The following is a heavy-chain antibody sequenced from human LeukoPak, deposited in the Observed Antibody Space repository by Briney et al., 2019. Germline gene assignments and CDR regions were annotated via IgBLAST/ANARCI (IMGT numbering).Heavy chain of an antibody. V-gene: IGHV1-69*06. CDR3: SGGHGYSSVGVYYFDY. J-gene: IGHJ4*02. D-gene: IGHD5-18*01. CDR1: GGTFSSYA. CDR2: IIPIFGTA. Sequence: ASVKVSCKASGGTFSSYAISWVRQAPGQGLEWMGGIIPIFGTANYAQKFQGRVTITADKSSSTAYMELSSLRSEDTAMYYCSGGHGYSSVGVYYFDYWGQGTLVTVSS.